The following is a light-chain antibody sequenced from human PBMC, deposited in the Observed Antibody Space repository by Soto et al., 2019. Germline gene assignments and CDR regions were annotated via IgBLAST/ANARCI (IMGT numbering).Light chain of an antibody. Sequence: QSALAQPASVSGSPGQSITISCTGTSSDVGAYDFVSWYQQHPDKAPKLMIYEVSNRPSGVSYRFSGSKSVNTATLTISGLQAEDEADYYCSSYTTSSTRVFGTGTMSPS. V-gene: IGLV2-14*03. CDR2: EVS. CDR1: SSDVGAYDF. CDR3: SSYTTSSTRV. J-gene: IGLJ1*01.